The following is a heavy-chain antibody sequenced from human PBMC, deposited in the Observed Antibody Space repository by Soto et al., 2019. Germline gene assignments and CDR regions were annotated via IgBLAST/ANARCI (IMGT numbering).Heavy chain of an antibody. CDR2: IYHSGST. J-gene: IGHJ6*02. CDR1: GGSISSNW. V-gene: IGHV4-4*02. CDR3: ARDRIAARPYYYYGMDV. Sequence: PSETLSLTCAVSGGSISSNWWSWVRQPPGKGLEWIGEIYHSGSTNYNPSLKSRVTISVDKSKNQFSLKLSSVTTADTAVYYCARDRIAARPYYYYGMDVWGQGTTVTVSS. D-gene: IGHD6-6*01.